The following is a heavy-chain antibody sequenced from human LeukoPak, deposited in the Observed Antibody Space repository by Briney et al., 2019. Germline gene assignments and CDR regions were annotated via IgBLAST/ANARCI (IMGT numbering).Heavy chain of an antibody. CDR1: GFTFSNHA. CDR2: ISYDGSNK. D-gene: IGHD4/OR15-4a*01. J-gene: IGHJ4*02. CDR3: ARGVQGYYFDY. Sequence: GGSLRLSCVTSGFTFSNHAMHWVRQAPGKGLEWVAVISYDGSNKYYADSVKGRFTISRDNSKNTLYLQMNSLRAEDTAVYYCARGVQGYYFDYWGQGTLVTVSS. V-gene: IGHV3-30*04.